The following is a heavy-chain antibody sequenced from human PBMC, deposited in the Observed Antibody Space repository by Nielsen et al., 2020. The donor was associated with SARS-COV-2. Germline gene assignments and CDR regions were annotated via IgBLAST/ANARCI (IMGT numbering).Heavy chain of an antibody. CDR2: IYPGDSDT. CDR1: GYSFTSYW. D-gene: IGHD6-19*01. J-gene: IGHJ4*02. V-gene: IGHV5-51*01. Sequence: GGSLRLSCKGSGYSFTSYWIGWVRQMPGKGLEWMGIIYPGDSDTRYSPSFQGQVTISADKSISTAYLQWSSLKASDTAMYYCAVQLSGWYFSRFDYWGQGTLVTVSS. CDR3: AVQLSGWYFSRFDY.